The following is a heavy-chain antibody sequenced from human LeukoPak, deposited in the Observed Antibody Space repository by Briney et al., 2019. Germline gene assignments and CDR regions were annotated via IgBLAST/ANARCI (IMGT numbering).Heavy chain of an antibody. CDR2: ISWNSGSI. J-gene: IGHJ6*02. D-gene: IGHD6-19*01. CDR1: GFTFDAYA. V-gene: IGHV3-9*01. CDR3: AKDFVGWHYGMDV. Sequence: PGGSLRRSCAASGFTFDAYAMHWVRHAPGKGLEWVSGISWNSGSIGYADSVKGRFTISRDNAKNSLYLQMNSLRAEDTALYYCAKDFVGWHYGMDVWGQGTTVTVSS.